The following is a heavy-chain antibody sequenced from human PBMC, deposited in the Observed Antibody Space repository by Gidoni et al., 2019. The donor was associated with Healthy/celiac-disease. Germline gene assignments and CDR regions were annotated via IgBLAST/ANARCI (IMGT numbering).Heavy chain of an antibody. Sequence: EVQLLESGGGLVQPGGSLRLSCAASGFTFRSYAMSWVRQAPGKGLAWVSGISGSGGSTYYADSVKGRFTISRDNSKNTLYLQMNSLRAEDTAVYYCAKEGRIAVAGRDWGQGTLVTVSS. D-gene: IGHD6-19*01. V-gene: IGHV3-23*01. CDR2: ISGSGGST. J-gene: IGHJ4*02. CDR1: GFTFRSYA. CDR3: AKEGRIAVAGRD.